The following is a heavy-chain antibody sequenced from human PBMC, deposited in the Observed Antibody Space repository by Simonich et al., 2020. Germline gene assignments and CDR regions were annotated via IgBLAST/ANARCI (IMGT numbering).Heavy chain of an antibody. CDR3: ARSTTGTTAFDI. CDR1: GYTFTSYG. J-gene: IGHJ3*02. CDR2: ISAYKGTT. Sequence: QVQLVQSGAEVKKPGASVKVSCKASGYTFTSYGISWVRQAPGQGLGWMGWISAYKGTTNYAQKRQGRVTMTTDTSTSTAYMELRSLRSDDTAVYYCARSTTGTTAFDIWGQGTMVTVSS. D-gene: IGHD1-1*01. V-gene: IGHV1-18*01.